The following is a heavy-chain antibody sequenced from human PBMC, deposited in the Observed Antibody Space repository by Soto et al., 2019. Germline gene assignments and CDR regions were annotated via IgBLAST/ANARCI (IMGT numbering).Heavy chain of an antibody. CDR2: ISSSSSYI. Sequence: GESLKISCAASGFTFSSYSMNWVRQAPGKGLEWVSSISSSSSYIYYADSVKGRFTISRDNAKNSLYLQMNSLRAEDTAVYYCASAEGYYYGMDVWGQGTTVTVSS. CDR1: GFTFSSYS. CDR3: ASAEGYYYGMDV. J-gene: IGHJ6*02. V-gene: IGHV3-21*01.